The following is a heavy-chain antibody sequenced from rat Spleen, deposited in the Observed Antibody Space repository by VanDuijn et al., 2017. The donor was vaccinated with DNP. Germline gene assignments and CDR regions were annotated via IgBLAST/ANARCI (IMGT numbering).Heavy chain of an antibody. CDR1: GFTFSSFP. CDR2: ISTSGGST. Sequence: EVQLVESGGGLVQPGRSMKLSCAASGFTFSSFPMAWVRQAPTKGLEWVATISTSGGSTYYRDSVKGRFTISRDNAKSTLYLQMNSLRSEDTATYYCTRDVTIRYWGQGVMVTVSS. J-gene: IGHJ2*01. D-gene: IGHD1-2*01. V-gene: IGHV5-46*01. CDR3: TRDVTIRY.